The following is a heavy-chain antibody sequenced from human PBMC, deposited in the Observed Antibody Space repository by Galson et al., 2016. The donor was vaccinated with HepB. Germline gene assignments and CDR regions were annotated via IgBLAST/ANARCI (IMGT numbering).Heavy chain of an antibody. CDR2: IDPNGGGA. V-gene: IGHV1-2*02. CDR1: GYTFTGYY. D-gene: IGHD4-17*01. Sequence: SVKVSCKSSGYTFTGYYIHWMRQAAGQGLKCMGWIDPNGGGAYYPQRFQGRVTMTRDMSIIIAYMELSRLTSDDTAVYYCAIAYGAETPGDAFDIWGRGTVVTVSS. J-gene: IGHJ3*02. CDR3: AIAYGAETPGDAFDI.